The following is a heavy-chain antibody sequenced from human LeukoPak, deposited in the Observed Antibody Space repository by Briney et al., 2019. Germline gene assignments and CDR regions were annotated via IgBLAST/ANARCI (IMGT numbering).Heavy chain of an antibody. V-gene: IGHV3-33*01. D-gene: IGHD6-13*01. CDR3: GLLPPPIATAGLVY. Sequence: GGSLRLSCAAPGFTFSRYDMHWARQAPGKGLEWVAVIWFDGSIKNYRDSVKGRFTISRDNSKDTLFLQMNSLRAEDTAVYFCGLLPPPIATAGLVYWVQGTLVTVSS. CDR2: IWFDGSIK. CDR1: GFTFSRYD. J-gene: IGHJ4*02.